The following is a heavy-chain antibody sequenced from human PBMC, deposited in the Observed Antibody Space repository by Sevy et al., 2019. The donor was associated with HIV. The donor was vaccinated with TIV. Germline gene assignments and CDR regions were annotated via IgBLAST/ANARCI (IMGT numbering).Heavy chain of an antibody. D-gene: IGHD5-12*01. Sequence: GGSLRLSCAASGFTFSSYWMSWVRQAPGKGLEWVANIKQDGSEKYYVHSVKGRFTISRDNAKNSLYLQMNSLRAEDTAVYYCARGGGGGGYDWPLDYWGQGTLVTVSS. J-gene: IGHJ4*02. V-gene: IGHV3-7*03. CDR1: GFTFSSYW. CDR2: IKQDGSEK. CDR3: ARGGGGGGYDWPLDY.